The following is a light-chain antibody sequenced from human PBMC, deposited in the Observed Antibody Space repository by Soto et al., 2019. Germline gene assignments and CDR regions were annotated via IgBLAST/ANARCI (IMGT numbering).Light chain of an antibody. Sequence: QSVLAQPASVSGSPGQSTTISCTGSSSDLGDYNSVSWYQQHPGKAPKLIIYDVASRPSRVSNRFSGSKSGNTASLTISGLQAEDEASYYCSSYTTGNILLFGGGTKLTVL. CDR1: SSDLGDYNS. J-gene: IGLJ2*01. CDR3: SSYTTGNILL. CDR2: DVA. V-gene: IGLV2-14*03.